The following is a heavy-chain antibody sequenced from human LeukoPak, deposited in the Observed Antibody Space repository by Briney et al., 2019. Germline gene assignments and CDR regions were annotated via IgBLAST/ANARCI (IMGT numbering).Heavy chain of an antibody. CDR1: GGSFSGYY. Sequence: SETLSLTCAVYGGSFSGYYWSWIRQPPGKGLEWIGEVTHSGSTNYNPSLKSRVTIPVDTSKNQFSLKLTAVTAADTAVYYCARSPGSSDNWFDPWGQGTLVTVSS. D-gene: IGHD6-13*01. CDR2: VTHSGST. V-gene: IGHV4-34*01. J-gene: IGHJ5*02. CDR3: ARSPGSSDNWFDP.